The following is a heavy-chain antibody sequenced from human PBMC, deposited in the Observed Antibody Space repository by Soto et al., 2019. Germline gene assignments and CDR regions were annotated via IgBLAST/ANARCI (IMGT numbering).Heavy chain of an antibody. Sequence: SETLSLTCTVSSGSINNYYWSWIRQPPGKGLEFIGYIYYAGTTTYNPSLRSRVAISVDTSKNQFSLKLSSVTAADTAVYYCARLGGYYQALDSWGQGTLVTVSS. D-gene: IGHD3-22*01. V-gene: IGHV4-59*08. CDR3: ARLGGYYQALDS. J-gene: IGHJ4*02. CDR1: SGSINNYY. CDR2: IYYAGTT.